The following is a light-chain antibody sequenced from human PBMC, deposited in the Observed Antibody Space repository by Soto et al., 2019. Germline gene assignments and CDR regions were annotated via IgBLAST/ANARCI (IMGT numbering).Light chain of an antibody. V-gene: IGLV2-14*01. CDR1: SSHVGGYNY. CDR2: DVS. Sequence: QSVLTQPASVSGSPGQSITISCTGTSSHVGGYNYVSWYQQHPGKAPKLMIYDVSNRPSGVSNRFSGSKSGNTASLTISGLQAEDEADYYCSSYTSSSLVVFGGGTKLTVL. J-gene: IGLJ2*01. CDR3: SSYTSSSLVV.